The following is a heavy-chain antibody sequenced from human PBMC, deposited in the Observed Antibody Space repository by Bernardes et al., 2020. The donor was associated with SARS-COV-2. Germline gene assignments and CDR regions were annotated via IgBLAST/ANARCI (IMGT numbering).Heavy chain of an antibody. J-gene: IGHJ4*02. CDR2: INSDGSSA. D-gene: IGHD3-3*01. V-gene: IGHV3-74*01. CDR1: GFTFSNFW. CDR3: SRENYDYWSGYTPIFDS. Sequence: GGSLRLSCAASGFTFSNFWMHWVRQAPGKGLVWVSRINSDGSSANYADSVRGRFTISRDNTKNTLYLQMNTLRAEDTAVYYCSRENYDYWSGYTPIFDSWGQGTLVSVSS.